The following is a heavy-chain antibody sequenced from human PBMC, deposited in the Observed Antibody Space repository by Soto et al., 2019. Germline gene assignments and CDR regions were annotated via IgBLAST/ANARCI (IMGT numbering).Heavy chain of an antibody. CDR3: ARGSSGSPYYDFWSGRSTSWFDP. CDR1: GGSFSGYY. CDR2: INHSGST. V-gene: IGHV4-34*01. Sequence: PSETLSLTCAVYGGSFSGYYWSWIRQPPGKGLERIGEINHSGSTNYNPSLKSRVTISVDTSKNQFSLKLSSVTAADTAVYYCARGSSGSPYYDFWSGRSTSWFDPWGQGTLVTVSS. J-gene: IGHJ5*02. D-gene: IGHD3-3*01.